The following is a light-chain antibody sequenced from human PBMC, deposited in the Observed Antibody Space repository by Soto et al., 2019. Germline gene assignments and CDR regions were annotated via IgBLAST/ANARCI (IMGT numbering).Light chain of an antibody. CDR3: QQYGHSPRT. CDR1: QSVSSNY. J-gene: IGKJ1*01. Sequence: IVLTQPPGTLSLSPGERATLSCRTSQSVSSNYLAWYQQKPGQAPRLLIYGASSRATGIPDRFSGSGSGTDFTLTISRLEPEDFAVYYCQQYGHSPRTFGQGPKVDI. V-gene: IGKV3-20*01. CDR2: GAS.